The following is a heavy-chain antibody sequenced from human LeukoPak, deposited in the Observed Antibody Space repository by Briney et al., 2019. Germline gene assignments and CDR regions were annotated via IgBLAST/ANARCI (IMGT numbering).Heavy chain of an antibody. Sequence: SETLSLTCTVSGGSIGSSDYYWGWIRQPPGKGLEWIGSIYYSGSTYYSPSLKSRITISVDTSKNQFSLKLSSVTAADTAVYYCARHGVSGYDRKLFDYWGQGTLVTVSS. V-gene: IGHV4-39*01. J-gene: IGHJ4*02. CDR3: ARHGVSGYDRKLFDY. CDR1: GGSIGSSDYY. CDR2: IYYSGST. D-gene: IGHD5-12*01.